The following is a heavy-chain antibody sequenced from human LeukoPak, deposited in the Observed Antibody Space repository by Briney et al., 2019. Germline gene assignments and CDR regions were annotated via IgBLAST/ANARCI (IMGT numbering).Heavy chain of an antibody. V-gene: IGHV4-59*01. CDR3: ASSRTYYYDSSGYSFDY. CDR1: GGSISSYY. J-gene: IGHJ4*02. D-gene: IGHD3-22*01. Sequence: SETLSLTCTVSGGSISSYYWSWIRQPPGKGLEWIGYIYYSGSTNYNPSLKSRVTISVDTSKNQFSLKLSSVTAADTAVNYCASSRTYYYDSSGYSFDYWGQGTLVTVSS. CDR2: IYYSGST.